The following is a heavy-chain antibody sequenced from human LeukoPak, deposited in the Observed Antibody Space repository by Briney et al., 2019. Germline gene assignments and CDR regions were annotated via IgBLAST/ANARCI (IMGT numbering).Heavy chain of an antibody. CDR3: ARSGYSYGQQPYYYDY. V-gene: IGHV4-59*01. CDR2: IYYSGSI. J-gene: IGHJ4*02. D-gene: IGHD5-18*01. CDR1: GGSISSYY. Sequence: SETLSLTCTVSGGSISSYYWSWIRQPSGKGLEWIGYIYYSGSINYNPSLKSRVAISVDTSKNQFSLKLSSVTAADTAVYYCARSGYSYGQQPYYYDYWGQGTLVTVSS.